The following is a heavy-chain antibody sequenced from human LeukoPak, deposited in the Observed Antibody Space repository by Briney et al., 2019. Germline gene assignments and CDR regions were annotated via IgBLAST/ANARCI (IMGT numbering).Heavy chain of an antibody. Sequence: SVKVSCKASGGTFSSYAISWVRQAPGQGLEWMGGIIPIFGTANYAQKFQGRVTITADESTSTAYMELTSLRSEDTAVYYCARVGGESSSWYGCFDYWGQGTLVTVSS. CDR1: GGTFSSYA. J-gene: IGHJ4*02. CDR2: IIPIFGTA. D-gene: IGHD6-13*01. CDR3: ARVGGESSSWYGCFDY. V-gene: IGHV1-69*13.